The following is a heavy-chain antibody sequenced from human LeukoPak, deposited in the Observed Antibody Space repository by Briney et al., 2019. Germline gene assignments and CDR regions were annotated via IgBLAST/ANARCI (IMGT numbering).Heavy chain of an antibody. V-gene: IGHV3-74*01. J-gene: IGHJ5*02. D-gene: IGHD2-2*01. CDR1: GFTFSSYW. Sequence: GGSLRLSCAASGFTFSSYWMHWVRQAPGKGLAWVSRINTDGSSTSYADSVKGRFTISRDNAKNTLYLQMNSLRAEDTAVYYCARVRGYCSSTSCSNWFDPWGQGTLVTVSS. CDR2: INTDGSST. CDR3: ARVRGYCSSTSCSNWFDP.